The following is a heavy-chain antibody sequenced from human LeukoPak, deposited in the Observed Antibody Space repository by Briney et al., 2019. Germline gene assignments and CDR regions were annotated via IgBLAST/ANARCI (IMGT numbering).Heavy chain of an antibody. V-gene: IGHV1-18*01. CDR3: ARDQFSGRMVRGPSWFDP. CDR1: GYTFTSYG. CDR2: ISAYNGNT. J-gene: IGHJ5*02. D-gene: IGHD3-10*01. Sequence: GASVKVSCKASGYTFTSYGISWVRQAPGQGLEWMGWISAYNGNTNYAQKLQGRVTMTADTSTSTAYMELRSLRSDDTAVYYCARDQFSGRMVRGPSWFDPWGQGTLVTVSS.